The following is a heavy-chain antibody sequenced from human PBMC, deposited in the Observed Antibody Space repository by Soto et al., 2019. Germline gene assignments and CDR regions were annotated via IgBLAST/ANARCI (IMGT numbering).Heavy chain of an antibody. Sequence: ASVKVSCKASGYTFTGYYMHWVRQAPGQGLEWMGWINPNSGGTNYAQKFQGWVTMTRDTSISTAYMELSRLRSDDTAVYYCARDRVGGARAHFDIWGQGTMVTVS. J-gene: IGHJ3*02. D-gene: IGHD2-15*01. CDR1: GYTFTGYY. CDR2: INPNSGGT. V-gene: IGHV1-2*04. CDR3: ARDRVGGARAHFDI.